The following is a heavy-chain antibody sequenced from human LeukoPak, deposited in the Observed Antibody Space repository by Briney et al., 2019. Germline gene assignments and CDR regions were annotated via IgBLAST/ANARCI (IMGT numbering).Heavy chain of an antibody. V-gene: IGHV4-34*01. Sequence: PSETLSLTCAVYGGSFSGYYWSWIRQPPGKGLEWIGEINHSGSTNYNPSLKSRVTISVDTSKNQFSLKLSSVTAADTAVYYCARGGRGWFDPWGQGTLVTVSS. J-gene: IGHJ5*02. CDR3: ARGGRGWFDP. CDR1: GGSFSGYY. CDR2: INHSGST.